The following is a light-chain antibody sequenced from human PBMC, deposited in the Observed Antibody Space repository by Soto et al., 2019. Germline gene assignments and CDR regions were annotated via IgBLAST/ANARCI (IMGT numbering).Light chain of an antibody. CDR2: EVS. Sequence: QSVLTQPASVSGSPGQSITISCTGTSSDVGSYNLVSWYQQHPGKAPKLVIYEVSKRPSGVSNRFSGSKSGNTASLTISGLQAEDEADYYCCSEVFGTGTKVTVL. V-gene: IGLV2-23*02. CDR3: CSEV. CDR1: SSDVGSYNL. J-gene: IGLJ1*01.